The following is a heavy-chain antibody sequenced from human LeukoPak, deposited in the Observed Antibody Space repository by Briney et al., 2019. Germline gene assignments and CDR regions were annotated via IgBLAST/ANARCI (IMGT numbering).Heavy chain of an antibody. CDR1: GFTFSSYT. D-gene: IGHD6-13*01. CDR2: ISSSSSYI. CDR3: ARDRAIAAAGTSIDY. Sequence: GGSLRLSCAASGFTFSSYTMNWVRQAPGKGLEWVSSISSSSSYIYYADSVKGRFTISRDNAKNSLYLQMNSLRAVDTAVYYCARDRAIAAAGTSIDYWGQGTLVTVSS. J-gene: IGHJ4*02. V-gene: IGHV3-21*01.